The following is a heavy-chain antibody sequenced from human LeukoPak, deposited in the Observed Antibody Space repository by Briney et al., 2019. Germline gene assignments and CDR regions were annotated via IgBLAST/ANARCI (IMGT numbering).Heavy chain of an antibody. J-gene: IGHJ4*02. Sequence: PSETLSLTCTVSGGSISSYYWSWIRQPPGKGLEWIGYIYYSGSTNYNPSLKSRVTISVDTSKNQFSLKLSSVTAADMAVYYCASAPMGDLRPFDYWGQGTLVTVSS. V-gene: IGHV4-59*01. D-gene: IGHD2-21*02. CDR2: IYYSGST. CDR1: GGSISSYY. CDR3: ASAPMGDLRPFDY.